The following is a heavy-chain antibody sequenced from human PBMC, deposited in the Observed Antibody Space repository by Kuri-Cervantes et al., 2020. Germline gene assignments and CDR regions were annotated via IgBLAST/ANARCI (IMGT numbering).Heavy chain of an antibody. CDR2: ISPYNGDT. V-gene: IGHV1-18*01. Sequence: ASVKVSCKAAGYTSMTYGINWVRQSPGQGLEWIGWISPYNGDTYFEHNLQDRVTMTRNTSISTAYMELSSLRSEDTAVYYCASPLIAAAGAYWYFDLWGRGTLVTVSS. D-gene: IGHD6-13*01. CDR1: GYTSMTYG. J-gene: IGHJ2*01. CDR3: ASPLIAAAGAYWYFDL.